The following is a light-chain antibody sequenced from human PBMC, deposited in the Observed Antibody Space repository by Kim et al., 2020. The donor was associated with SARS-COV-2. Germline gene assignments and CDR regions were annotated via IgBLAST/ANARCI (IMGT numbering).Light chain of an antibody. J-gene: IGKJ4*01. V-gene: IGKV3-11*01. Sequence: EIVLTQSPATLSLSPGERATLSCRASDSVKESLAWYQQKAGQAPRLLIYDASIRATGAPARFSGSGSGTDFTLSISSLETEDFGVYYCQQRSDWLITFGGGTKVDIK. CDR2: DAS. CDR3: QQRSDWLIT. CDR1: DSVKES.